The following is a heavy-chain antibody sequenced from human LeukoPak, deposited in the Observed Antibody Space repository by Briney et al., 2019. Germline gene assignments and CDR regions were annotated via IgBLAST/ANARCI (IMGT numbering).Heavy chain of an antibody. Sequence: GGSLRLSCPASGFTFSSYGMHWVRPAPGKGLEWVAVIWYDGSNKYYADSVKGRFTISRVNSKNTLYLQMNSLRAEDTAVYYCAREGGSSWSHNWFDPWGQGTLVTVSS. CDR2: IWYDGSNK. V-gene: IGHV3-33*01. D-gene: IGHD6-13*01. CDR1: GFTFSSYG. CDR3: AREGGSSWSHNWFDP. J-gene: IGHJ5*02.